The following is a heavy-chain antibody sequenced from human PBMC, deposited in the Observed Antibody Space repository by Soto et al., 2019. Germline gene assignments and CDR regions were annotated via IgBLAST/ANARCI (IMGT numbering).Heavy chain of an antibody. Sequence: EVQLVESGGGLVQPGGSLRLSCAASGFTFSSYSMNWVRQAPGKGLEWVSYIRSSSSTIYYADSVKGRFTISRDNAKNSLYLQMNSLRAADTAVYYCARDRGITGTTWYFDYWGQGTLVTVSS. D-gene: IGHD1-7*01. CDR3: ARDRGITGTTWYFDY. V-gene: IGHV3-48*01. CDR2: IRSSSSTI. J-gene: IGHJ4*02. CDR1: GFTFSSYS.